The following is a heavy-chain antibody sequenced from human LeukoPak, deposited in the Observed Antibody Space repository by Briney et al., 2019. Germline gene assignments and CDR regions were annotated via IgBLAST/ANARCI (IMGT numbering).Heavy chain of an antibody. CDR1: GYTFTSYD. V-gene: IGHV1-8*03. Sequence: ASVKVSCKASGYTFTSYDINWVRQATGQGLAWMGWMNPNSGNTGYAQKFQGRVTITRNTSISTAYMELSSLRSEDTAVYYCARARSTFAIFGVVIARNWFDPWGQGTLVTVSS. CDR3: ARARSTFAIFGVVIARNWFDP. J-gene: IGHJ5*02. D-gene: IGHD3-3*01. CDR2: MNPNSGNT.